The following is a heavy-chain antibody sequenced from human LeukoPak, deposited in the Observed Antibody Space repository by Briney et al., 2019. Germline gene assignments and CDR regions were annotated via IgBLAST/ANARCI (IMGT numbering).Heavy chain of an antibody. CDR2: IYYSGST. V-gene: IGHV4-39*01. CDR1: GGSISSGSYY. Sequence: PSETLSLTCTVSGGSISSGSYYWGWIRQPPGKGLEWIGSIYYSGSTYYSPSLKSRVTISVDTSKNQFSLKLSSVTAADTAVYYCARPNLGYCSGGSCYRYNWFDPWGQGTLVTVSS. J-gene: IGHJ5*02. CDR3: ARPNLGYCSGGSCYRYNWFDP. D-gene: IGHD2-15*01.